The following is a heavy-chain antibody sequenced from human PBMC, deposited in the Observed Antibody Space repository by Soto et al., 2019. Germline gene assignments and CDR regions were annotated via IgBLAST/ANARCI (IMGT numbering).Heavy chain of an antibody. CDR2: INPNSGGT. CDR3: ARLRRWLVRSLDLDY. CDR1: GYPFTGYY. J-gene: IGHJ4*02. Sequence: GGSVKVSFKASGYPFTGYYMHLVRQAPEQGLEWMGWINPNSGGTNYAQKLQGRVTMTRDTSISTAYMELSRLRSDDTAAYYCARLRRWLVRSLDLDYWGQGTLVTV. V-gene: IGHV1-2*02. D-gene: IGHD6-19*01.